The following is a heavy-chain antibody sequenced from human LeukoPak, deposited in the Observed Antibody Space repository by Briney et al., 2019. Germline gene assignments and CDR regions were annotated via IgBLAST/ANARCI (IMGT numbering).Heavy chain of an antibody. Sequence: PSETLSLTCTVSGGSISSYYWSWIRQPPGKGLEWIGYIYYSRSTNYNPSLKSRVTISVDTSKNQFSLKLSSVTAADTAVYYCATIDYGDSRLGMDVWGQGTTVTVSS. CDR3: ATIDYGDSRLGMDV. CDR2: IYYSRST. V-gene: IGHV4-59*01. D-gene: IGHD4-17*01. J-gene: IGHJ6*02. CDR1: GGSISSYY.